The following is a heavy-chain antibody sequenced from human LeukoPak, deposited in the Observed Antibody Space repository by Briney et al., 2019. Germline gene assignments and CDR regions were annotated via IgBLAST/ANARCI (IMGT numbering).Heavy chain of an antibody. V-gene: IGHV3-23*01. CDR2: FSGSGIST. CDR1: GFTFSSYA. Sequence: PGRSLRLSCPASGFTFSSYAMSSVRQAPGKGLEWVSAFSGSGISTYYADSVKGRFTISRDNSKNTLYLQMNSLRDEDTAVYYCAKRHDSSGYSFFDYWGQGTLVTVSS. J-gene: IGHJ4*02. D-gene: IGHD3-22*01. CDR3: AKRHDSSGYSFFDY.